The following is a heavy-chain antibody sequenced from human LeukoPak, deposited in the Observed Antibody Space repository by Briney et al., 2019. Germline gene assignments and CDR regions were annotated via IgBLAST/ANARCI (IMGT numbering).Heavy chain of an antibody. CDR1: GFTFSSYS. CDR3: ARDPPLVSGPVYYYYYMDV. J-gene: IGHJ6*03. D-gene: IGHD5/OR15-5a*01. V-gene: IGHV3-21*01. CDR2: ISRSSYYI. Sequence: PGGSLRLSCAASGFTFSSYSMNWVRQAPGKGLEWVSSISRSSYYIYYTDSVKGRFTISSDNAKNSLYLQMNSLRAEHTTVYYCARDPPLVSGPVYYYYYMDVWGKGTTVTVSS.